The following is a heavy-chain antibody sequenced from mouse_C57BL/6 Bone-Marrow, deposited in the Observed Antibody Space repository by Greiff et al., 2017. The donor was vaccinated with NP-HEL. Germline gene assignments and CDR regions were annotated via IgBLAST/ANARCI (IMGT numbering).Heavy chain of an antibody. J-gene: IGHJ1*03. V-gene: IGHV4-1*01. Sequence: EVKLVESGGGLVQPGGSLKLSCAASGIDFSRYWMSWVRRAPGKGLEWIGEINPDSSTINYAPSLKDKFIISRDNAKNTLYLQMSKVRSEDTALYYCASLFYYGSSYGWYFDVWGTGTTVTVSS. CDR1: GIDFSRYW. CDR2: INPDSSTI. D-gene: IGHD1-1*01. CDR3: ASLFYYGSSYGWYFDV.